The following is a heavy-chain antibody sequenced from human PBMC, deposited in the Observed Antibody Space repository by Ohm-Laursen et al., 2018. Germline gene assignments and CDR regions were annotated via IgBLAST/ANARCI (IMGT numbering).Heavy chain of an antibody. Sequence: SLRLSCAASGFTFSSYSMNWVRQAPGKGLEWVSYIGRSSSLIYYADSVKGRFTISRDDAKNSLYLQMNGLRAEDTAIYYCARDCGTTYAMDVWGQGTAVTVSS. CDR1: GFTFSSYS. J-gene: IGHJ6*02. D-gene: IGHD1-14*01. CDR3: ARDCGTTYAMDV. CDR2: IGRSSSLI. V-gene: IGHV3-48*01.